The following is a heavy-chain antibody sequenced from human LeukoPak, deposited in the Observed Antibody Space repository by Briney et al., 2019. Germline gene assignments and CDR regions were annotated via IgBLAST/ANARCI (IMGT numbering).Heavy chain of an antibody. V-gene: IGHV3-74*03. CDR2: INERGTDS. Sequence: QPGGSLRLSCAASGFTFSGHWIHWVRQPPGMGLVWVSRINERGTDSMYAESVKGRFTISRDNAQNSLSLQMNSLRAEDTAVYYCARDLLLYFGEVTMAFDYWGLGTLVTVSS. CDR1: GFTFSGHW. D-gene: IGHD3-10*01. J-gene: IGHJ4*02. CDR3: ARDLLLYFGEVTMAFDY.